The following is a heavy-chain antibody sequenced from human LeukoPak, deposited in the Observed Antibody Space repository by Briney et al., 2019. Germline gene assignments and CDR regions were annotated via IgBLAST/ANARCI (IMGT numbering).Heavy chain of an antibody. CDR3: ARDSGGAIDY. CDR1: GFTFDDHG. J-gene: IGHJ4*02. CDR2: INWNGGST. Sequence: GKSLRLSCAASGFTFDDHGMSWVRQAPGKGLEWVSGINWNGGSTGYADSVKGRFTISRDNAKNSLYLQMNSLRAEDTALYYCARDSGGAIDYWGQGTLVTVSS. D-gene: IGHD1-26*01. V-gene: IGHV3-20*04.